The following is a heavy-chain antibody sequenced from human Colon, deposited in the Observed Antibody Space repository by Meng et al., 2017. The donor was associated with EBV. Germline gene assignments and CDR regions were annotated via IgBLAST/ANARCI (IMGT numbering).Heavy chain of an antibody. V-gene: IGHV4-34*01. CDR1: GGSFSNSY. D-gene: IGHD3-3*01. Sequence: QVQLQPLGAGLLKPSETLSIPCAAYGGSFSNSYWSWIRQPPGKRLEWIGEINESGSTKYNPSLKSRVTILMDTSKNQFSLRLSSVTAADTAVYYCRNAFCSAEAGCSDQWGQGTLVTVSS. CDR2: INESGST. J-gene: IGHJ4*02. CDR3: RNAFCSAEAGCSDQ.